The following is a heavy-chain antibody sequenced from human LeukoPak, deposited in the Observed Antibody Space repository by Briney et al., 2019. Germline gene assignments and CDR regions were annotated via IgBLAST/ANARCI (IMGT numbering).Heavy chain of an antibody. D-gene: IGHD5-18*01. CDR3: ARVGPRGSYGFDY. V-gene: IGHV4-31*03. CDR2: IYYSGST. Sequence: KSSQTLSLTCTVSGVSISSGGYYWSWIRQQPGKGLEWIGYIYYSGSTYYNPALKSRVTISVDTSKNQFSLKLSSVTAADTAVYYCARVGPRGSYGFDYWGQGTLVTVSS. CDR1: GVSISSGGYY. J-gene: IGHJ4*02.